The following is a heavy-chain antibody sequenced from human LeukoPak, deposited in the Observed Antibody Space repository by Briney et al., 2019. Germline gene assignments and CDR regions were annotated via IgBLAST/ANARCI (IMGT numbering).Heavy chain of an antibody. D-gene: IGHD3-16*01. Sequence: GGSLRLSCAASGFTVSSNYMSWVRQAPGKGLEWVSVIYSGGSTYYADSVKGRFTISRDNSKNTLYLQMNSLRAEDTAVYYCARWDRLGYYYYGMDVWGQGTTVTVSS. J-gene: IGHJ6*02. CDR1: GFTVSSNY. V-gene: IGHV3-53*01. CDR3: ARWDRLGYYYYGMDV. CDR2: IYSGGST.